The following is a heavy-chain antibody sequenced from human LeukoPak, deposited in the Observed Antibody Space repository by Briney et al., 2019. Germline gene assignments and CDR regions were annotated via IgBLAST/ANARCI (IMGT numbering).Heavy chain of an antibody. J-gene: IGHJ5*02. CDR1: GGSISSYY. Sequence: SETLSLTCTVSGGSISSYYWSWIRQPPGKGLEWIGYIYYSGSTYYNPSLKSRVTISVDTSKNQFSLKLSSVTAADTAVYYCARGRDDYSNPFDPWGQGTLVTVSS. D-gene: IGHD4-11*01. V-gene: IGHV4-30-4*01. CDR3: ARGRDDYSNPFDP. CDR2: IYYSGST.